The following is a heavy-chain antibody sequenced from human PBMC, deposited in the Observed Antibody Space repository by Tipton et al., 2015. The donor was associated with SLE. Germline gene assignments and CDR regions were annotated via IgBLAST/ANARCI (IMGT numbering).Heavy chain of an antibody. CDR2: INHSGST. CDR3: ARAVIVLMVYAIPYFDY. Sequence: LRLSCAVYGGSFGGYYWSWIRQPPGKGLEWIGEINHSGSTNYNPSLKSRVTISVDTSKNQFSLKLSSVTAADTAVYFCARAVIVLMVYAIPYFDYWGQGTLVTVSS. J-gene: IGHJ4*02. V-gene: IGHV4-34*01. D-gene: IGHD2-8*01. CDR1: GGSFGGYY.